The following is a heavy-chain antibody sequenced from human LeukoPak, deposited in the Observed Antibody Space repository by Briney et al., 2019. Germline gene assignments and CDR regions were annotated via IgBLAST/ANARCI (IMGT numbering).Heavy chain of an antibody. CDR1: GFTFSSYA. V-gene: IGHV3-30-3*01. D-gene: IGHD2-2*01. Sequence: PGGSLRLSCAASGFTFSSYAMHWVRQAPGKGLEWVAFISYDESNEYYADSVKGRFTISRDNAKNSLYLQMHSLRAEDTAVYYCARYPSRYCTSTSCYLVHWGQGALVTVSS. J-gene: IGHJ5*02. CDR2: ISYDESNE. CDR3: ARYPSRYCTSTSCYLVH.